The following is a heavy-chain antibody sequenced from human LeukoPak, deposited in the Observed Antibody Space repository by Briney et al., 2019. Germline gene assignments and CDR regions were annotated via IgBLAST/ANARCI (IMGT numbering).Heavy chain of an antibody. J-gene: IGHJ5*02. CDR3: AKDAQGEQLVPFDP. V-gene: IGHV3-9*01. CDR1: GFTFDDYA. Sequence: GGSLRLSCAASGFTFDDYAMHWVRQAPGKGLEWVSGISWNSGSIGYADSVKGRFTISRDNAKNSLYLQMNSLRAEDTALYYCAKDAQGEQLVPFDPWGQGTLVTVSS. CDR2: ISWNSGSI. D-gene: IGHD6-6*01.